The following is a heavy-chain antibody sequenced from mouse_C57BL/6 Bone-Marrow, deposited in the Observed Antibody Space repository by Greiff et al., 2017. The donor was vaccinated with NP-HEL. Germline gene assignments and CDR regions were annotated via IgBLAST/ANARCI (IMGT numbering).Heavy chain of an antibody. CDR2: ISNLAYSI. CDR3: ARKSRERKNWYFDV. J-gene: IGHJ1*03. D-gene: IGHD1-1*01. V-gene: IGHV5-15*01. CDR1: GFTFSDYG. Sequence: EVHLVESGGGLVQPGGSLKLSCAASGFTFSDYGMAWVRQAPRKGPEWVAFISNLAYSIYYADTVTGRFTIARENAKNTLYLDMSSLRAEDTAMYYCARKSRERKNWYFDVWGTGTTVTVSS.